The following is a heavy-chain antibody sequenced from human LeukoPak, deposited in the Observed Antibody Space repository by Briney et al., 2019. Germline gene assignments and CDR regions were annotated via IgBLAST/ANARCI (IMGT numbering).Heavy chain of an antibody. Sequence: ASVKVSCKASGYTFASYGISWVRQAPGQGLEWLGWISTYNGNTNYAQKVQDRVTLTTDTSTNTVYMELRSLRSDDTALYFCARGGVVGATSDYWGQGTLVTVSS. CDR1: GYTFASYG. CDR2: ISTYNGNT. J-gene: IGHJ4*02. D-gene: IGHD1-26*01. V-gene: IGHV1-18*01. CDR3: ARGGVVGATSDY.